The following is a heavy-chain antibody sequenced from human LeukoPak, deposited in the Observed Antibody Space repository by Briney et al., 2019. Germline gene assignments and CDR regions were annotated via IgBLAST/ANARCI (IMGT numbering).Heavy chain of an antibody. CDR2: ISYDGSNE. CDR1: GFTFSRHA. CDR3: AKEFAAIGTPLFDY. Sequence: QAGGSLRLSCAASGFTFSRHAMHWVRQAPGKGLEWVAVISYDGSNEYYADSVKGRFTISRDNSKNTLYLQMNSLRAEDTAVYYCAKEFAAIGTPLFDYWGQGTLVTVSS. J-gene: IGHJ4*02. D-gene: IGHD6-13*01. V-gene: IGHV3-30-3*01.